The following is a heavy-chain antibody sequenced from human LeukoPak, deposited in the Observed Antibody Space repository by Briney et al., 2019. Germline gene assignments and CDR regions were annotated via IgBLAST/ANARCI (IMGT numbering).Heavy chain of an antibody. CDR3: AREDGSGSYLLHY. CDR1: GYTFTCYY. CDR2: INPNSGGT. Sequence: ASVKVSCKASGYTFTCYYMHWVRQAPGQGVEWRGWINPNSGGTNYAQKFQGRVTMTRDTSISTAYMEMSRLRSDDTAVYYCAREDGSGSYLLHYWGQGTLVTVSS. V-gene: IGHV1-2*02. J-gene: IGHJ4*02. D-gene: IGHD3-10*01.